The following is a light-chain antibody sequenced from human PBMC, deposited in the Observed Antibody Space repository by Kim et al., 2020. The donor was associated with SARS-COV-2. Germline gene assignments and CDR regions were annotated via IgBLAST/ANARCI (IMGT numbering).Light chain of an antibody. Sequence: EIVLTQSPGTLSLSPGERATLSCRASQSVASNHLAWFQQKPGQAPRLLIYGTSSRATGIPDRFSASESGTDFTLTISRLEPEDFAVHYCQQYDRSPYTFGQGNKLEI. J-gene: IGKJ2*01. CDR1: QSVASNH. CDR3: QQYDRSPYT. CDR2: GTS. V-gene: IGKV3-20*01.